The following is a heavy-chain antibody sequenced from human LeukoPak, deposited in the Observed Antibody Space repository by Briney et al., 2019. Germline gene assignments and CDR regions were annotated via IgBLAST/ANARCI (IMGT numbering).Heavy chain of an antibody. D-gene: IGHD3-22*01. J-gene: IGHJ4*02. CDR1: GGSISSYY. CDR2: IYTSGST. V-gene: IGHV4-4*07. Sequence: SETLSLTCTVSGGSISSYYWSWIREPAGKGLEWIGRIYTSGSTNYNPSLKSRVTISVDTSKNQFSLKLSSVTAADTAVYYCARLVRTYYYDTSGYYWDYWGQGTLVTVSS. CDR3: ARLVRTYYYDTSGYYWDY.